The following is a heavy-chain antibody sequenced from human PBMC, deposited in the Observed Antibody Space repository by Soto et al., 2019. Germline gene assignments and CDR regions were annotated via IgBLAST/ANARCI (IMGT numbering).Heavy chain of an antibody. CDR1: GFTFSSYG. V-gene: IGHV3-30*18. CDR2: ISYDGSNK. D-gene: IGHD3-22*01. Sequence: LRLSCAASGFTFSSYGMHWVRQAPGKGLEWVAVISYDGSNKYYADSVKGRFTISRDNSKNTLYLQMNSLRAEDTAVYYCAKDYYDSSGYNYYGMDVWGQGTTVTVYS. CDR3: AKDYYDSSGYNYYGMDV. J-gene: IGHJ6*02.